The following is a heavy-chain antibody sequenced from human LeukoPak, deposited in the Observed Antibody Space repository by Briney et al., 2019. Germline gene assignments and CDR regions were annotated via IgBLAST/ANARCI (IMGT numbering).Heavy chain of an antibody. CDR3: AKLLDTAMVTRIGYYFDY. CDR2: ISGSGDRP. CDR1: GFTFSSYA. V-gene: IGHV3-23*01. D-gene: IGHD5-18*01. Sequence: QPGGSLRLSCAASGFTFSSYAMSWVRQAPGKGLEWVSAISGSGDRPYYAESVKGRFTISRDNSKNTLYLQMNSLRAEDTAIYYCAKLLDTAMVTRIGYYFDYWGQGTLVTVSS. J-gene: IGHJ4*02.